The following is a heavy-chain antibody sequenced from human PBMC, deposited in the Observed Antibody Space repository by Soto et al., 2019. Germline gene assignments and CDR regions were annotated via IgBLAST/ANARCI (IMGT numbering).Heavy chain of an antibody. J-gene: IGHJ4*02. CDR1: GGSFSGYY. CDR3: ARGFGYVGSYYYFDY. V-gene: IGHV4-34*01. D-gene: IGHD1-26*01. CDR2: INHSGST. Sequence: QVQLQQCGAGLLKPSETLSLTCAVYGGSFSGYYWSWIRQPPGKGLEWIGEINHSGSTNYNPSLKSRVTISVDTSKNQFSLKLSSVTAADTAVYYCARGFGYVGSYYYFDYWGQGTLVTVSS.